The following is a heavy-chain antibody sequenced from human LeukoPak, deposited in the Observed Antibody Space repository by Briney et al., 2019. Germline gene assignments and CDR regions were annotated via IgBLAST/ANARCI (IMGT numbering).Heavy chain of an antibody. Sequence: PGGSLRLSCTASGFTFSSYAMSGVRQAPGKGLEWVSAISGSGGSTYYADSVKGRFTISRDNSKNTLYLQMNSLRAEDTAVYYCAKGGGDYSKGIDYWGQGTLVTVSS. CDR1: GFTFSSYA. CDR2: ISGSGGST. CDR3: AKGGGDYSKGIDY. D-gene: IGHD4-11*01. J-gene: IGHJ4*02. V-gene: IGHV3-23*01.